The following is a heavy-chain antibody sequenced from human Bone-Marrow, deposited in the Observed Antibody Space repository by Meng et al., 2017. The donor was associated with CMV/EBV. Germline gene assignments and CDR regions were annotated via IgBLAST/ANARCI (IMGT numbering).Heavy chain of an antibody. Sequence: GSLRLSCTVSGGSISSTNYYWGWIRQPPGKGLEWIGSMSYSGTTYYNPSLESRVTISLDASNNQFSLRLSSVTAADTAVYYCARWGRAERSGYSYFDYWGQGTLVTVSS. CDR1: GGSISSTNYY. J-gene: IGHJ4*02. D-gene: IGHD3-3*01. CDR3: ARWGRAERSGYSYFDY. V-gene: IGHV4-39*07. CDR2: MSYSGTT.